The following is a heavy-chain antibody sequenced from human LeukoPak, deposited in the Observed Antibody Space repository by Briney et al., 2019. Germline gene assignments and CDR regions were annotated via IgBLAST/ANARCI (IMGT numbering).Heavy chain of an antibody. Sequence: SETLSLTCTVSGGSISSGGYYWSWVRQHPGKGLEWIGYIYYSGSTYYNPSLKSRVTISVDTSKNQFSLKLSSVTAADTAVYYCAREGSGYSPFDYWGQGTLVTVSS. D-gene: IGHD5-12*01. CDR2: IYYSGST. V-gene: IGHV4-31*03. CDR3: AREGSGYSPFDY. CDR1: GGSISSGGYY. J-gene: IGHJ4*02.